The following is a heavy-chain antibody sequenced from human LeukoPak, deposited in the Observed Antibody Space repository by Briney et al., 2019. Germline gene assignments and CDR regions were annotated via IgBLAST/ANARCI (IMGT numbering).Heavy chain of an antibody. CDR3: ARRMQLWSYCHFDL. CDR1: GGSINGYS. V-gene: IGHV4-4*09. CDR2: MFDRGSP. Sequence: PSETLSLTCSVSGGSINGYSWGWVRQPPGKGLECIGYMFDRGSPNHHPSLQNRVTTSVDTSKNEFSLRLTSVTAADTAVYYCARRMQLWSYCHFDLWGRGTLVTVSS. D-gene: IGHD5-18*01. J-gene: IGHJ2*01.